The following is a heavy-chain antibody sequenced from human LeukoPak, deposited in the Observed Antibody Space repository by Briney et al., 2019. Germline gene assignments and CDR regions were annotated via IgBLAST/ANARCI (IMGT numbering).Heavy chain of an antibody. Sequence: ASVKVSCKVSGYTLTELSMHWVRQALGKGLEWMGGFDPEDGETIYAQKFQGRVTMTEDTSTDTAYMELSSLRSEDTAVYYCATDRTSGLTTLHDAFDIWGQGTMVTVSS. V-gene: IGHV1-24*01. D-gene: IGHD4-11*01. CDR3: ATDRTSGLTTLHDAFDI. CDR2: FDPEDGET. J-gene: IGHJ3*02. CDR1: GYTLTELS.